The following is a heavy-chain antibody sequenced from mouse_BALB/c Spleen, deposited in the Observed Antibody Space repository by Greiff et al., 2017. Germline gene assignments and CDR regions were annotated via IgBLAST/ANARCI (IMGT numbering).Heavy chain of an antibody. J-gene: IGHJ4*01. Sequence: DVKLVESGGGLVQPGGSRKLSCAASGFTFSSFGMHWVRQAPEKGLEWVAYISSGSSTIYYADTVKGRFTISRDNPKNTLFLQMTSLRSEDTAMYYCAFTTVVATSPYAMDYWGQGTSVTVSS. V-gene: IGHV5-17*02. CDR2: ISSGSSTI. D-gene: IGHD1-1*01. CDR1: GFTFSSFG. CDR3: AFTTVVATSPYAMDY.